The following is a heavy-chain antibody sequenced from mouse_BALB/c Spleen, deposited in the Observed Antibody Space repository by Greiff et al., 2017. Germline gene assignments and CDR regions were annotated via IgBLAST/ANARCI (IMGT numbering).Heavy chain of an antibody. CDR2: IDTSDSYT. CDR1: GYTFTDYW. J-gene: IGHJ1*01. Sequence: QVQLQQPGAELVMPGASVKMSCKASGYTFTDYWMHWVKQRPGQGLEWIGAIDTSDSYTSYNQKFKGKATLTVDESSSTAYMQLSSLTSEDSAVYYCARSGGNYRWYFDVWGAGTTVTVSS. D-gene: IGHD2-1*01. V-gene: IGHV1-69*01. CDR3: ARSGGNYRWYFDV.